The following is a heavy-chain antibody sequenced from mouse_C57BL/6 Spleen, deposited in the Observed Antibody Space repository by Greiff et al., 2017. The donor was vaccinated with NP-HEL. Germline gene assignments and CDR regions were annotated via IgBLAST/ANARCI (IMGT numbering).Heavy chain of an antibody. CDR1: DSEVFPIAY. D-gene: IGHD1-1*01. J-gene: IGHJ1*03. V-gene: IGHV15-2*01. CDR3: ARGAHYYGSSYGYFDV. Sequence: VQLQQSGSELRSPGSSVKLSCKDFDSEVFPIAYMSWVRQKPGHGFEWIGGILPSIGRTIYGEKFEDKATLDADTLSNTAYLELNSLTSEDSAIYYCARGAHYYGSSYGYFDVWGTGTTVTVSS. CDR2: ILPSIGRT.